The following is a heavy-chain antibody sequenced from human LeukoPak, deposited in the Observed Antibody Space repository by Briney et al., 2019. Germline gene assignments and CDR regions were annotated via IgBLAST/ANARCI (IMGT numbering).Heavy chain of an antibody. V-gene: IGHV3-64*01. CDR1: GFTSSSYA. CDR2: ISSNGGST. D-gene: IGHD3-22*01. CDR3: ARAEGYYYDSSGDY. J-gene: IGHJ4*02. Sequence: GGSLRLSCAASGFTSSSYAMHWVRQAPGKGLEYVSAISSNGGSTYYANSVKGRFTISRDNSKNTLYLQMGSLRAEDMAVYYCARAEGYYYDSSGDYWGQGTLVTVSS.